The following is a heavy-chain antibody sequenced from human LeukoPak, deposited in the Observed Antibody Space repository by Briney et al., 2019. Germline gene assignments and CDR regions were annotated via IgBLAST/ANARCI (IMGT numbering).Heavy chain of an antibody. V-gene: IGHV4-59*01. J-gene: IGHJ4*02. CDR2: IYYRGRT. Sequence: PSETLSLTCTVSGASISSYYWSWIRQPPRKGLEWIGYIYYRGRTNYNPSPKGRVTISVDTSKSQFSLKVRSVNAADRAVDDCARAGWSMPYWGQRTLVTVSS. CDR3: ARAGWSMPY. CDR1: GASISSYY. D-gene: IGHD2-8*01.